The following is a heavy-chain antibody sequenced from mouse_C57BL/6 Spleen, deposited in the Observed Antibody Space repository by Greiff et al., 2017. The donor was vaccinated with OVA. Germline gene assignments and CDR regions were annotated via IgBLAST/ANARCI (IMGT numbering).Heavy chain of an antibody. CDR3: AYSNYADWFAY. CDR2: IDPSDSET. V-gene: IGHV1-52*01. Sequence: QVQLKQPGAELVRPGSSVKLSCKASGYTFTSYWMHWVKQRPIQGLEWIGNIDPSDSETHYNQKFKDKATLTVDKSSSTAYMQLSSLTSEDSAVYYCAYSNYADWFAYWGQGTLVTVSA. J-gene: IGHJ3*01. CDR1: GYTFTSYW. D-gene: IGHD2-5*01.